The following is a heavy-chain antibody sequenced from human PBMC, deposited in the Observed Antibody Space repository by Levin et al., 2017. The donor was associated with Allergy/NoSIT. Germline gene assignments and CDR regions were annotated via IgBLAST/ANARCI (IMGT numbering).Heavy chain of an antibody. J-gene: IGHJ4*02. D-gene: IGHD6-19*01. CDR3: ARSKITVADTVDY. CDR1: GYTLTRHY. Sequence: GESLKISCKASGYTLTRHYMHWVRQAPGQGLEWMGIINTSGGGTSYAQKFQGRVTMTRDTSTSTVYMEVSSLRSEDTAVYYCARSKITVADTVDYWGQGTLVTVSS. V-gene: IGHV1-46*01. CDR2: INTSGGGT.